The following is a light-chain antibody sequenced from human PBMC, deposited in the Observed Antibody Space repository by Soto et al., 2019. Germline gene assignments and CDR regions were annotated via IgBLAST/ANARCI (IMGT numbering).Light chain of an antibody. CDR3: QQYNNWPFS. V-gene: IGKV3-15*01. J-gene: IGKJ5*01. CDR2: DVS. Sequence: EIVLTQSPATLSSSPGDRVTLSCRAGQGVTTNFAWYQQKSGQSPRLLIYDVSTRATGVPARFSGTGSETDFTLTISGLQSEDSAVYFCQQYNNWPFSFGQGTRLEIK. CDR1: QGVTTN.